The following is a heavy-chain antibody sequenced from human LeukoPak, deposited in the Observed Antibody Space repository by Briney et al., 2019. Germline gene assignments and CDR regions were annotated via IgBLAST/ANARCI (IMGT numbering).Heavy chain of an antibody. CDR3: ANSPDGAFDY. J-gene: IGHJ4*02. V-gene: IGHV3-30*18. CDR1: GFTFSSYG. Sequence: PGGSLRLSCAASGFTFSSYGMHWVRQAPGKGLEWVAVISYDGSNKYYADSVKGRFTISRDNSKNTLYLHMNSLRAEDTAVYYCANSPDGAFDYWGQGTLVTVSS. CDR2: ISYDGSNK.